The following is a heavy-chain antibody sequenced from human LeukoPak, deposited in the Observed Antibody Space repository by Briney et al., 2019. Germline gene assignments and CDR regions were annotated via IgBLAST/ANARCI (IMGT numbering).Heavy chain of an antibody. D-gene: IGHD6-13*01. CDR1: GGSFSGYY. V-gene: IGHV4-34*01. CDR2: INHSGST. Sequence: SETLSLTCAVYGGSFSGYYWSWIRQPPGKGLESIGEINHSGSTNYNPSLKSRVTISVDTSKNQFSLKLSSVTAADTAVYYCARHVRYSSSWTYTRWFDPWGQGTLVTVSS. CDR3: ARHVRYSSSWTYTRWFDP. J-gene: IGHJ5*02.